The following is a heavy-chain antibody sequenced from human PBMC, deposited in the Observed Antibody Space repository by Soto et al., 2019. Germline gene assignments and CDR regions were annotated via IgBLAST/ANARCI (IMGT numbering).Heavy chain of an antibody. Sequence: GGSLRLSCAASGFTFSSYAMHWVRQAPGKGMEWVAVISYDGSNKYYADSVKGRFTISRDNSKNTLYLQMNSLRAEDTAVYYCARDRQQLVLATWFDPWGQGTLVTVSS. D-gene: IGHD6-13*01. CDR3: ARDRQQLVLATWFDP. V-gene: IGHV3-30-3*01. CDR2: ISYDGSNK. CDR1: GFTFSSYA. J-gene: IGHJ5*02.